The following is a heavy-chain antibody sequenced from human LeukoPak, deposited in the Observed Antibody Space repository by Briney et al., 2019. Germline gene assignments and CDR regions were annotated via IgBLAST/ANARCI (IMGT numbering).Heavy chain of an antibody. Sequence: ASVKVSCKASGYTFTSYDINWVRQATGQGLEWMGWMNPNSGNTGYAQEFQGRVTMTRNTSISTAYMELSSLRSEDTAVYYCARVQNSSSWYGPQYYFDYWGQGTLVTVSS. CDR1: GYTFTSYD. V-gene: IGHV1-8*01. CDR2: MNPNSGNT. D-gene: IGHD6-13*01. J-gene: IGHJ4*02. CDR3: ARVQNSSSWYGPQYYFDY.